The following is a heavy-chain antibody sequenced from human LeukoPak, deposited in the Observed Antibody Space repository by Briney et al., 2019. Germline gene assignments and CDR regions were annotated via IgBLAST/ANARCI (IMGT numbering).Heavy chain of an antibody. V-gene: IGHV3-74*01. D-gene: IGHD6-13*01. CDR2: INTYGSST. CDR1: GFTFSSYW. CDR3: ARETASGIGFDY. J-gene: IGHJ4*02. Sequence: GGSLRLSCAASGFTFSSYWMHWVRQAPGKGLVWVSRINTYGSSTTYADSVKGRFTISRDNDRNTMSLQMNSLRAEDTAVYYCARETASGIGFDYWGLGILVTVSS.